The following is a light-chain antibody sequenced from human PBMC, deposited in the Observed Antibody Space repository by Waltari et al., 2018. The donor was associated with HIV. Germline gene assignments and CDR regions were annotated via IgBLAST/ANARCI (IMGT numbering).Light chain of an antibody. CDR3: SSYTASNTLV. CDR2: EVI. J-gene: IGLJ3*02. V-gene: IGLV2-8*01. CDR1: RNDVGGYNY. Sequence: QSALTQPPSASGYPGQSVTISCTGTRNDVGGYNYVSWYQQAAGKAPKLLIYEVIKRPTGVPDRFSGSKSGNTASLTVSGLQAEDEADYYCSSYTASNTLVFGGGTKVTVL.